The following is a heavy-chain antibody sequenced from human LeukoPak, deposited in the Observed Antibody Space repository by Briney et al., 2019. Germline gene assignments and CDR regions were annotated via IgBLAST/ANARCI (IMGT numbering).Heavy chain of an antibody. CDR1: GGSITSTNY. D-gene: IGHD6-13*01. CDR2: VNLQGST. Sequence: SETLSLTCGVSGGSITSTNYWTWVRQPPGKGLGWIGEVNLQGSTNYNPSLMGRVAISVDMSENHISLQLTSVTAADTAVYYCARDNVGPYSSSWYDFDYWGQGTLVTVSS. CDR3: ARDNVGPYSSSWYDFDY. J-gene: IGHJ4*02. V-gene: IGHV4-4*02.